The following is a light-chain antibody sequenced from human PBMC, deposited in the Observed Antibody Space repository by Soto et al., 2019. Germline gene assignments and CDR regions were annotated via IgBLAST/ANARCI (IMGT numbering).Light chain of an antibody. CDR3: HQYYITPRT. CDR1: QSVLYSSNNKNY. Sequence: DIVMTQSPDSLAVSLGERATINCKSSQSVLYSSNNKNYLAWYQQKPGQPPKLLFYWASTRESGVPDRFSSSGSGTDFTLTISSLQAEDVAIYYCHQYYITPRTFGQGTKVEIK. V-gene: IGKV4-1*01. CDR2: WAS. J-gene: IGKJ1*01.